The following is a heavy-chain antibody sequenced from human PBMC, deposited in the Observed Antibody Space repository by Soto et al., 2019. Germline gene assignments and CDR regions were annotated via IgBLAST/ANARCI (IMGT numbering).Heavy chain of an antibody. J-gene: IGHJ4*02. V-gene: IGHV4-38-2*01. CDR1: GYSISSGYY. Sequence: SETLSLTCAVYGYSISSGYYWGWIRQPPRKGLEWLSGIFHSRTTYDTPSLTSRVTISVDMSKNQFSLKLTSVTAADTAVYYCARLLDDSRGYYYLDYWGQGTLVTVSS. CDR2: IFHSRTT. D-gene: IGHD3-22*01. CDR3: ARLLDDSRGYYYLDY.